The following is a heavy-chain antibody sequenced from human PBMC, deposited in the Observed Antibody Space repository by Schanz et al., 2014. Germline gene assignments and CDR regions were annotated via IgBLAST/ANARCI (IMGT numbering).Heavy chain of an antibody. V-gene: IGHV3-30*03. Sequence: QVQLVESGGGVVQFGRSLRLSCVASGFTFSSYGMHWVRQAPGKGLEWVAVMSYDGSIKYYGDSVKGRFTISRDNSKNTLYLHMNTLRSEDTAVYSCARGIGGYGANNYFDYWGQGTLVTVSS. D-gene: IGHD5-12*01. CDR1: GFTFSSYG. CDR2: MSYDGSIK. J-gene: IGHJ4*02. CDR3: ARGIGGYGANNYFDY.